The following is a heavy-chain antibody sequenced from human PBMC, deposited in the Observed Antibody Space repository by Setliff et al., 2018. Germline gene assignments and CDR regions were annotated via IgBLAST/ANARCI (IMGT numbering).Heavy chain of an antibody. CDR3: ARDGGGDSDAFDI. D-gene: IGHD3-16*01. CDR1: GYTFTGYY. V-gene: IGHV1-2*06. J-gene: IGHJ3*02. Sequence: ASVKVSCKASGYTFTGYYMYWVRQAPGQGLEWMGRINPSSGATIYAQKFQGRVTMTSDTSISTAYMELGRLRSDDAAVYFCARDGGGDSDAFDIWGQGTMVTVSS. CDR2: INPSSGAT.